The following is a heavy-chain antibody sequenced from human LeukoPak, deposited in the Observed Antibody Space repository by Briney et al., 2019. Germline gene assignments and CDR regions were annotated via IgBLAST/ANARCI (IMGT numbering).Heavy chain of an antibody. CDR1: GFTFSNTW. CDR3: AKDPTTKPYYFDY. Sequence: GGSLRLSCAASGFTFSNTWMTWVRQAPGKGLDWVATIRPDGSDKFYADSVKGRFTISRDNAKNSLYLQMNSLRTEDTALYYCAKDPTTKPYYFDYWGQGTLVTVSS. V-gene: IGHV3-7*03. D-gene: IGHD1-1*01. J-gene: IGHJ4*02. CDR2: IRPDGSDK.